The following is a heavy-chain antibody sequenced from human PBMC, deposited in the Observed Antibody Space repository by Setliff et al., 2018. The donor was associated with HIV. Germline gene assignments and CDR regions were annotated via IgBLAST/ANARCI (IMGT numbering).Heavy chain of an antibody. D-gene: IGHD1-26*01. CDR3: ARDRYSGSSTDY. Sequence: GGSLRLSCVASGFTFSSYGMHWVRQAPGKGLEWVAFIRSDGSNKYYADSVKGRFTISRDNSKNTLYLQMNSLRVEDTAVYYCARDRYSGSSTDYWGQGTLVTVSS. CDR2: IRSDGSNK. V-gene: IGHV3-30*02. J-gene: IGHJ4*02. CDR1: GFTFSSYG.